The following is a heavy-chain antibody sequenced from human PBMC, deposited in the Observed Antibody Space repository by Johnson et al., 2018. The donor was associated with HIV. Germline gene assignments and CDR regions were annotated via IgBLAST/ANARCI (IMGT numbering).Heavy chain of an antibody. J-gene: IGHJ3*01. CDR3: ANLQSSDFPYAFDV. CDR1: GFTFSWYA. D-gene: IGHD4-11*01. CDR2: IWCDGSNK. Sequence: QVQLVESGGGVVQPGRSLRLSCAASGFTFSWYAMHWVRQAPGKRLELVAVIWCDGSNKYNADSVKGRFTISRDNSKNTLYLQMNSLRAEYTEVYYCANLQSSDFPYAFDVWGQGTMVTVSS. V-gene: IGHV3-33*06.